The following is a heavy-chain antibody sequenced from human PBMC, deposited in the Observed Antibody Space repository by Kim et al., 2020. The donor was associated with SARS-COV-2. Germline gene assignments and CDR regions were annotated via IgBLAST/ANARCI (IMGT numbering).Heavy chain of an antibody. Sequence: SVKVSCKASGGTFSSYAISWVRQAPGQGLEWMGRIIPILGIANYAQKFQGRVTITADKSTSTAYMELSSLRSEDTAVYYCARSIAVAGIGLEWVTPYYWGQGTLVTVSS. V-gene: IGHV1-69*04. CDR1: GGTFSSYA. J-gene: IGHJ4*02. CDR3: ARSIAVAGIGLEWVTPYY. CDR2: IIPILGIA. D-gene: IGHD6-19*01.